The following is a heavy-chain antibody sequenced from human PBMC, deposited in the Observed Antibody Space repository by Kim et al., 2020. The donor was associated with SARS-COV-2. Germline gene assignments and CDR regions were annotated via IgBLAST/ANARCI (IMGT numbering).Heavy chain of an antibody. V-gene: IGHV3-9*01. CDR2: ISWNSDNI. CDR3: AKDYCNSGSCPLDY. CDR1: GFTFFDYA. D-gene: IGHD2-15*01. J-gene: IGHJ4*02. Sequence: GGSLRLSCAASGFTFFDYAMHWVRLAPGKGLEWVSGISWNSDNIDYADSVKGRFTISRDNAKNSLYLQMNSLKAEDTALYYCAKDYCNSGSCPLDYWGQGTLVTVSS.